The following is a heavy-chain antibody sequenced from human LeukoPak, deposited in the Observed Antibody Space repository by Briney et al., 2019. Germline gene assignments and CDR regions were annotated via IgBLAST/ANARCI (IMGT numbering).Heavy chain of an antibody. V-gene: IGHV3-48*01. CDR2: ISSSSSTI. CDR1: GFTFSSYS. CDR3: ARGDYSSSWYGGVVTHQFDY. J-gene: IGHJ4*02. D-gene: IGHD6-13*01. Sequence: AGGSLRLSCAASGFTFSSYSVNWVRQAPGKGLEWVSYISSSSSTIYYADSVKGRFTISRDNAKNSLYLQMNSPRAEDTAVYYCARGDYSSSWYGGVVTHQFDYWGQGTLVTVSS.